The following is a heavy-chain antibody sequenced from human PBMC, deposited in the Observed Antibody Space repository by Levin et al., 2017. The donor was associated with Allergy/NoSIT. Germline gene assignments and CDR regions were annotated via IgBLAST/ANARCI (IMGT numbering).Heavy chain of an antibody. Sequence: GGSLRLSCAASGFTFSSYAMSWVRQAPGKGLEWVSAISGSGGSTYYADSVKGRFTISRDNSKNTLYLQMNSLRAEDTAVYYCAKALSQLRLGELSLVGWGQGTLVTVSS. D-gene: IGHD3-16*02. CDR1: GFTFSSYA. CDR3: AKALSQLRLGELSLVG. V-gene: IGHV3-23*01. J-gene: IGHJ4*02. CDR2: ISGSGGST.